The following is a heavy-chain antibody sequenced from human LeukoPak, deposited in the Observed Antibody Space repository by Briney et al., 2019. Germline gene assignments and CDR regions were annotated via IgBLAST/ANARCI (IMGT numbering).Heavy chain of an antibody. CDR1: GFTFSTYA. CDR3: AKDPWNDFWSGYAGMNWFDP. Sequence: GGSLRLSCAASGFTFSTYAMSWVRHAPGKGLESVSAITGSGGSTYYADSVTGRFTISRDNSKNRLYLQMNSLRAEDTAVYYCAKDPWNDFWSGYAGMNWFDPWGQGTLVTVSS. CDR2: ITGSGGST. V-gene: IGHV3-23*01. J-gene: IGHJ5*02. D-gene: IGHD3-3*01.